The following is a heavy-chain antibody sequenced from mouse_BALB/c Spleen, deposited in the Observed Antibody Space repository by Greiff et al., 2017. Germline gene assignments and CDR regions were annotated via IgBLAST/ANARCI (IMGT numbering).Heavy chain of an antibody. V-gene: IGHV5-6-5*01. CDR1: GFTFSSYA. J-gene: IGHJ3*01. CDR3: ARVSYYGSSFWFAY. Sequence: EVKLEESGGGLVKPGGSLKLSCAASGFTFSSYAMSWVRQTPEKRLEWVASISSGGSTYYPDSVKGRFTISRDNARNILYLQMSSLRSEDTAMYYCARVSYYGSSFWFAYWGQGTLVTVSA. CDR2: ISSGGST. D-gene: IGHD1-1*01.